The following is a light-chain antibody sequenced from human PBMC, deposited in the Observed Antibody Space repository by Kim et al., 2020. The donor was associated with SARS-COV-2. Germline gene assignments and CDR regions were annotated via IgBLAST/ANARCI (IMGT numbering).Light chain of an antibody. CDR1: QDINQN. CDR2: AAS. Sequence: SESVGDTVTISCRASQDINQNLVWFQQKPGQVPKRLIYAASRPQSGVPSRFSGSGSGTEFTLTITSLQPEDFATYYCLQHRSYPRTFGQGTKLEI. J-gene: IGKJ2*01. V-gene: IGKV1-17*03. CDR3: LQHRSYPRT.